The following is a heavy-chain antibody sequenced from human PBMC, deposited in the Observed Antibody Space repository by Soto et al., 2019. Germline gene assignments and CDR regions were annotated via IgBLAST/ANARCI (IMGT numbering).Heavy chain of an antibody. CDR1: GYTFTSYY. D-gene: IGHD2-2*01. CDR3: ARDNEDIVVVPAAMGYYYYMDA. V-gene: IGHV1-46*03. Sequence: ASVKVSCKASGYTFTSYYMHWVRQAPGQGLEWMGIINPSGGSTSYAQKFQGRVTMTRDTSTSTVYMELSSLRSEDTAVYYCARDNEDIVVVPAAMGYYYYMDAWGKGTTVTVSS. J-gene: IGHJ6*03. CDR2: INPSGGST.